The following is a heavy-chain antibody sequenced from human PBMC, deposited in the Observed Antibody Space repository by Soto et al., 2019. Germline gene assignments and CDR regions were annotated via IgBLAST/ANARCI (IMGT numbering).Heavy chain of an antibody. D-gene: IGHD5-12*01. CDR2: ITTGSSYI. Sequence: EVQLVESRGGLVKPGGSLRLSCAASGFTFSIYSMNWVRQAPGKGLEWVSSITTGSSYIYYADSVKGRFTISRDNAKNLLYLQMNSLRGDDTAVYYCARGFRPGYDGGYNWFDPWGQGTLVTVSS. CDR1: GFTFSIYS. J-gene: IGHJ5*02. CDR3: ARGFRPGYDGGYNWFDP. V-gene: IGHV3-21*06.